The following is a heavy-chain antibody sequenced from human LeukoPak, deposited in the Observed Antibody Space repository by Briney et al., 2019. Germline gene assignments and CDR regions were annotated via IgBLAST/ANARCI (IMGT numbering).Heavy chain of an antibody. D-gene: IGHD2-2*01. J-gene: IGHJ4*02. CDR2: INHSGST. Sequence: SETLSLTCAVYGGSFSGYYWSWIRQPPGKGLEWIGEINHSGSTNYNPSLKSRVTISVDTSKNQFSLKLSSVTAADTAVYYCAGRASLYCSSTSCFGPGDYWGQGTLVTVSS. CDR1: GGSFSGYY. CDR3: AGRASLYCSSTSCFGPGDY. V-gene: IGHV4-34*01.